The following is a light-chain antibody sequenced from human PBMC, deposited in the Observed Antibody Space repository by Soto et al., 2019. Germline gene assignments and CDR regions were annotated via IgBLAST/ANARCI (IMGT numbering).Light chain of an antibody. CDR1: QSVSSY. J-gene: IGKJ1*01. CDR2: DAS. V-gene: IGKV3-11*01. Sequence: EIVLTQSPATLCLSPGERATLSCRASQSVSSYLAWYQQKPGQAPRLLIYDASDRATGIPARFSGSGSGTDFTLTIRSLEADDFAVYYCQQRASWPLTFGQGTKVEIK. CDR3: QQRASWPLT.